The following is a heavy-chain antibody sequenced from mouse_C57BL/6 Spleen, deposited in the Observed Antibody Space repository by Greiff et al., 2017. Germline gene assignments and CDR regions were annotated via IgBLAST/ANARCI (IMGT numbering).Heavy chain of an antibody. D-gene: IGHD2-4*01. CDR1: GFTFSSYA. J-gene: IGHJ4*01. V-gene: IGHV5S21*01. Sequence: VESGEGLVKPGGSLKLSCAASGFTFSSYAMSWVRQTPEKRLEWVAYISSGGDYIYYADTVKGRFTISRDNARNTLYLQMSSLKSEDTAMYYCAREGYEHYDVGFAMDYWGQGTSVTVSS. CDR3: AREGYEHYDVGFAMDY. CDR2: ISSGGDYI.